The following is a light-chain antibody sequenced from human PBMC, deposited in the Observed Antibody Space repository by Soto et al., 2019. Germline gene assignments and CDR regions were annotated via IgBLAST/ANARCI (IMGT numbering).Light chain of an antibody. J-gene: IGKJ1*01. CDR1: QSVTGSY. V-gene: IGKV3-20*01. CDR2: GVS. Sequence: EIVLTQSPGTLSLSPGERATLTCRASQSVTGSYLAWYQQKPGQAPRRLIYGVSSRATGIPDRFSGSGSGTDFTLTISRLEPADFAVYYCQQYSSSPWTFGQGTKVEIK. CDR3: QQYSSSPWT.